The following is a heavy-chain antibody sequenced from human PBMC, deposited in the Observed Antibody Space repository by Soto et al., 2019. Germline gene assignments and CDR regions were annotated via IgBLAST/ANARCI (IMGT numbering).Heavy chain of an antibody. Sequence: ESGGGQVNPGGSLRLSCAASGFTFSSFTINWVRLGPGKGLEWVASVSTRSSLIYYADSVKGRFTISRDNTKNSAYLQMNSLRAEDTAVYYCATLARGGPVTLPLDAWGQGTLVTVSS. J-gene: IGHJ5*02. CDR3: ATLARGGPVTLPLDA. CDR1: GFTFSSFT. D-gene: IGHD3-10*01. V-gene: IGHV3-21*01. CDR2: VSTRSSLI.